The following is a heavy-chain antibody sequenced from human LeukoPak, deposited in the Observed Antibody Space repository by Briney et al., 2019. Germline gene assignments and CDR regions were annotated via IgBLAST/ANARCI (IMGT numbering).Heavy chain of an antibody. J-gene: IGHJ5*02. V-gene: IGHV3-21*04. Sequence: GSLRLSCAASGFTFSNRAMTWVRQAPGKGLEWVSSVSDSGSNTYYADSVKGRFTISRDNAKNSLYLQMNSLRAEDTAVYYCARDYYDSSGFNWFDPWGQGTLVTVSS. D-gene: IGHD3-22*01. CDR1: GFTFSNRA. CDR2: VSDSGSNT. CDR3: ARDYYDSSGFNWFDP.